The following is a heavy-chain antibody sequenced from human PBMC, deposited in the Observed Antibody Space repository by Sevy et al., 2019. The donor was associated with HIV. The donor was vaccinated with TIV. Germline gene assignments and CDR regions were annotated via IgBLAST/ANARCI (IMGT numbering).Heavy chain of an antibody. Sequence: GGSLRLSCAASGFTFSNAWMSWVRQAPGKGLEWVGRIRSKTDGGTADYTAPVKGRFTISRDDSRNMLHLQMDALKSGDTGMYYCTTSRDWGQGTQVTVSS. V-gene: IGHV3-15*01. J-gene: IGHJ4*02. CDR1: GFTFSNAW. CDR2: IRSKTDGGTA. CDR3: TTSRD.